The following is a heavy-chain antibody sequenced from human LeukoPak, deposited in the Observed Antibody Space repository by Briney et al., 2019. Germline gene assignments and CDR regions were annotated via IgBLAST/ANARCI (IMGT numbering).Heavy chain of an antibody. CDR1: GFTFSTFG. J-gene: IGHJ4*02. D-gene: IGHD6-13*01. Sequence: GGSLRLSCAASGFTFSTFGMHWVRQAPGKGLEWVAVISYDGSNKYYGNSVKGRFTISRDNSKNTLYLQMNSLRAEDTAVYYCAKKFPGTVAAGPDHWGQGTLVTVSS. CDR3: AKKFPGTVAAGPDH. V-gene: IGHV3-30*18. CDR2: ISYDGSNK.